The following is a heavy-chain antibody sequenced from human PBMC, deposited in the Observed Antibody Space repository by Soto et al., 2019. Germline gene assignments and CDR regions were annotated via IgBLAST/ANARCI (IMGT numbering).Heavy chain of an antibody. CDR1: GYTFTSYG. Sequence: QVQLVQSGAEVKKPGASVKVSCKASGYTFTSYGISWVRQAPGQGLEWMGWISAYNGNTNYAQKLQGRVTMTTDTSTSTAYMELRSLRSDDTAVYYCARDRFTAEQQPDSEYFQHWGQGTLVTVSS. D-gene: IGHD6-13*01. V-gene: IGHV1-18*01. CDR2: ISAYNGNT. CDR3: ARDRFTAEQQPDSEYFQH. J-gene: IGHJ1*01.